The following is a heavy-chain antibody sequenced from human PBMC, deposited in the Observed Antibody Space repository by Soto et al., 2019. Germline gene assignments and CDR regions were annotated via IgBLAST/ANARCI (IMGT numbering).Heavy chain of an antibody. V-gene: IGHV3-33*01. CDR3: ARDSRYYDFWSGYYDNWFDP. CDR2: IWYDGSNK. D-gene: IGHD3-3*01. CDR1: GFTFSSYG. Sequence: QSGGSLRLSCAASGFTFSSYGMHWVRQAPGKGLEWVAVIWYDGSNKYYADSVKGRFTISRDNSKNTLYLQMNSLRAEDTAVYYCARDSRYYDFWSGYYDNWFDPWGQGTLVTV. J-gene: IGHJ5*02.